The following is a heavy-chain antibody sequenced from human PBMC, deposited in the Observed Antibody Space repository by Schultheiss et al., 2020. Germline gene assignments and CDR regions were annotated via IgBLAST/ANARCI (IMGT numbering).Heavy chain of an antibody. CDR1: GYTFTSYG. CDR3: ASPRLNLVPAAIHLGYYYMDV. CDR2: ISAYNGNT. D-gene: IGHD2-2*01. Sequence: ASVKVSGKASGYTFTSYGISWVRQAPGQGLEWMGWISAYNGNTNYAQKFQGRVTITRDTSASTAYMELSSLRSEDTAVYYCASPRLNLVPAAIHLGYYYMDVWGKGTTVTVSS. J-gene: IGHJ6*03. V-gene: IGHV1-18*01.